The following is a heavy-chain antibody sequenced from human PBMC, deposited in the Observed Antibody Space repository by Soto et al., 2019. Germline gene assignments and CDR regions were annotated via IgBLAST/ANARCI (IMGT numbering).Heavy chain of an antibody. J-gene: IGHJ6*02. Sequence: QVQLVESGGGVVQPGRSLRLSCAASGFTFSSYGMHWVRQAPGKGLEWVAVIWYDGSNKYYADSVKGRFTISRDNSKNTLYLQMNSLRAEDTAVYYCAREHGYYDSSSYGMDVWGQGTTVTVSS. CDR2: IWYDGSNK. V-gene: IGHV3-33*01. CDR1: GFTFSSYG. CDR3: AREHGYYDSSSYGMDV. D-gene: IGHD3-22*01.